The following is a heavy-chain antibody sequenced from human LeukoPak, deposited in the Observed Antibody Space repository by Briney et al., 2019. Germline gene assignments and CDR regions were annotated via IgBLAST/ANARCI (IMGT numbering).Heavy chain of an antibody. D-gene: IGHD2-2*01. J-gene: IGHJ4*02. CDR3: SRGSVPSASSL. CDR1: GDSISSSNYY. V-gene: IGHV4-39*01. CDR2: IHYSGNT. Sequence: SETLSLTCSVSGDSISSSNYYWGWIRQSPGKGLEWIGSIHYSGNTYYNPSLRSRVTISVDTSRTQFSLKLTPVTATDTAIYYCSRGSVPSASSLWGQGTLVTVSS.